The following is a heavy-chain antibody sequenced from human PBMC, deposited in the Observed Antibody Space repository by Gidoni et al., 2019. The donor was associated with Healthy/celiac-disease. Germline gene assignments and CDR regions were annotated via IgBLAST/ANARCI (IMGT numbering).Heavy chain of an antibody. CDR3: ERIPGVTTVLHFDY. D-gene: IGHD4-17*01. V-gene: IGHV2-26*01. CDR1: GFSLSNARMG. Sequence: QVTLKEYGPVLVKPTEPLTLTCTVSGFSLSNARMGVSWIRQPAGKALEWLAHIFSNDEESDSTALKSRLTNSKDTYKSQVGLTMTNRDPVDTATYSCERIPGVTTVLHFDYWGQGTLVTVSS. J-gene: IGHJ4*02. CDR2: IFSNDEE.